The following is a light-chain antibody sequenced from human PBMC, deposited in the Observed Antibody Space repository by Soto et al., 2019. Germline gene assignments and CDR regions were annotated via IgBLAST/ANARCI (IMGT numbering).Light chain of an antibody. CDR1: SSDVGGYYY. J-gene: IGLJ1*01. V-gene: IGLV2-8*01. CDR3: TSFAGTNTPHL. Sequence: QSALTQPPSASGSPGQSVTISCTGTSSDVGGYYYVSWYQQHPGKAPKLMIYEVSKRPSGVPDRFSGSKSGNTASLTVSELQPEDEADYYCTSFAGTNTPHLFGTGTKLTVL. CDR2: EVS.